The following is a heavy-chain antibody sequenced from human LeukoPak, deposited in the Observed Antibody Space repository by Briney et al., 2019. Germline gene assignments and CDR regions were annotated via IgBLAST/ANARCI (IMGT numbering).Heavy chain of an antibody. V-gene: IGHV3-30-3*01. Sequence: GGSLRLSCAASGFIFSSYAMHWVRQAPGKGLEWVAVISYDGSNKYYADSVKGRFTISRDNSENTLYLQMNSLRAEDTAVYYCARDAVVVVAATPFYWGQGTLVTVSS. D-gene: IGHD2-15*01. J-gene: IGHJ4*02. CDR1: GFIFSSYA. CDR3: ARDAVVVVAATPFY. CDR2: ISYDGSNK.